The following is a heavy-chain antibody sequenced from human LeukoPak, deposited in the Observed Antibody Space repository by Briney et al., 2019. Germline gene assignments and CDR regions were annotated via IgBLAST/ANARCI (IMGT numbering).Heavy chain of an antibody. D-gene: IGHD6-6*01. V-gene: IGHV3-30*03. Sequence: GRSLRLSCAASGFTFSSYGMHWVRQAPGKGLQWVAVISYDGSNKYYADSVKGRFTISRDNSNNMVYLQMDSLRTDDTALYYCVRRDIYTTSSWGAFDIWGQGTLVTVSS. J-gene: IGHJ3*02. CDR3: VRRDIYTTSSWGAFDI. CDR1: GFTFSSYG. CDR2: ISYDGSNK.